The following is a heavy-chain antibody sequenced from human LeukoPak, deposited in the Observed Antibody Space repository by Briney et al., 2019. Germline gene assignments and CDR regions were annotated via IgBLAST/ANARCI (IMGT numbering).Heavy chain of an antibody. D-gene: IGHD2-2*01. Sequence: GGSLRLSCAASGFTFSNAWMSWVRQAPGKGLAWVGRIKSKTDGGTTDYAAPVKGRFTISRDDSKNTLYLQMNSLKTEDTAVYYCTTETLTSGSTYFDYWGQGTLVTVSS. CDR2: IKSKTDGGTT. V-gene: IGHV3-15*01. J-gene: IGHJ4*02. CDR3: TTETLTSGSTYFDY. CDR1: GFTFSNAW.